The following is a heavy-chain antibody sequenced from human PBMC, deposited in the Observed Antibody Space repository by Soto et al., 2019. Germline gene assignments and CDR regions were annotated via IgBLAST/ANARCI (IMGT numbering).Heavy chain of an antibody. V-gene: IGHV3-11*01. CDR1: GFSFSDYY. CDR3: ARDLSPYSDYYDESSSETWFDP. J-gene: IGHJ5*02. Sequence: QVQLVESGGGLVQLGRSLRLSCVASGFSFSDYYMSWIRQPPGKGLEWVSYISKSGSIIHYTDSVKGRFTISRDNAKKSRYLQMNSLRAEDTALYYCARDLSPYSDYYDESSSETWFDPWGQGTLVSVSS. CDR2: ISKSGSII. D-gene: IGHD3-22*01.